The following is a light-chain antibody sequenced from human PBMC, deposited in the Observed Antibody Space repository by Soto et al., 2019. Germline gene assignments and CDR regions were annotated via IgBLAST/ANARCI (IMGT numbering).Light chain of an antibody. J-gene: IGKJ1*01. V-gene: IGKV1-39*01. CDR1: QSIYNY. Sequence: DIQMTQSPSSLSASVGDRVTITCRASQSIYNYLNWYQQKPGKAPQLLIFAASSLQSGVPSRFSGSESGIDFTLTISSLQPEDFATYYCQQSYSTPRTFGQGTKVEIK. CDR3: QQSYSTPRT. CDR2: AAS.